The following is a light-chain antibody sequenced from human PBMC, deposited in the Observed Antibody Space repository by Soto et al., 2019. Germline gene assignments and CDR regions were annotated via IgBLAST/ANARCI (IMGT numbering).Light chain of an antibody. J-gene: IGKJ1*01. Sequence: VVMTQSPATLSVSPGERATLSCRASQSVGTNLAWYQQKPRQAPRLLIYAASTRATGLPARFSGSGSGTENTLTISSLQSEDFAVYYCQQYNNWPTWTFGQGTKVDIK. CDR1: QSVGTN. V-gene: IGKV3-15*01. CDR3: QQYNNWPTWT. CDR2: AAS.